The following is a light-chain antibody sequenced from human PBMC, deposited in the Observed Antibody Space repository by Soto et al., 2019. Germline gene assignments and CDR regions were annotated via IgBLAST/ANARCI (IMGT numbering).Light chain of an antibody. CDR3: QQYNNRPIT. CDR2: GAS. CDR1: QNIISN. J-gene: IGKJ5*01. Sequence: TMITQSPATMSVTPGERTNLSCMASQNIISNLAWYQQKPGQAPRLLIYGASTRATGIPARFSGSGSGTEFTLTISSLQSEDFEVYYCQQYNNRPITFGQGTRLEVK. V-gene: IGKV3-15*01.